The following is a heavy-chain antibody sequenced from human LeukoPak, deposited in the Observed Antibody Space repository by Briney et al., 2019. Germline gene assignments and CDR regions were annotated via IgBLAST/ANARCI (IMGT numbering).Heavy chain of an antibody. J-gene: IGHJ4*02. CDR1: GYTFTSYG. D-gene: IGHD2-8*01. Sequence: GASVKVSCKASGYTFTSYGTSWVRQAPGQGLEWMGWISAYNGNTNYAQKLQGRVTMTTDTSTSTAYMELRSLRSDDTAVYYCARDVLMVYAKGWRFDYWGQGTLVTVSS. V-gene: IGHV1-18*01. CDR3: ARDVLMVYAKGWRFDY. CDR2: ISAYNGNT.